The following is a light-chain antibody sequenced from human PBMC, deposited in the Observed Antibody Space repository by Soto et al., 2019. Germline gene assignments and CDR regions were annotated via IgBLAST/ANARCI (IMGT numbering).Light chain of an antibody. CDR1: QSISSL. V-gene: IGKV1-5*03. CDR3: LQGYKYPQT. Sequence: DIQMTQSPSTLSASVGDRVTIICRASQSISSLLAWYQQKPGKAPKFLIYKASSLQSGVPSRFSGSGFGIDFTLSISRLQPEDFATYYCLQGYKYPQTFGQGTKVDIK. CDR2: KAS. J-gene: IGKJ1*01.